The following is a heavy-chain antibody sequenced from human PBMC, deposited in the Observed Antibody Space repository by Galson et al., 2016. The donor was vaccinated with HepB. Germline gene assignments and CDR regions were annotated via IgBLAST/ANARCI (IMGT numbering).Heavy chain of an antibody. J-gene: IGHJ3*01. CDR2: IWHDGSKK. CDR1: GFTFSSYG. CDR3: ARDPMRFAFDL. Sequence: SLRLSCAASGFTFSSYGFHWVRQAPDKGLERVAVIWHDGSKKYYADSVKGRFTFSRDDSKNTLYLQMNSLRAEDTAVYYCARDPMRFAFDLWGQGTMVTVSS. V-gene: IGHV3-33*01.